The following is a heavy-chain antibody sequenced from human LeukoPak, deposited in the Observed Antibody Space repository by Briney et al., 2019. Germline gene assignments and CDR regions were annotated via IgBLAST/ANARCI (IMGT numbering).Heavy chain of an antibody. CDR3: ARGYCGSTSCFNFDY. CDR2: ISAYNGNT. D-gene: IGHD2-2*01. J-gene: IGHJ4*02. Sequence: ASVKASCKASGYTFTTYDINWVRQAPGQGLEWMGWISAYNGNTNYAQKLQGRVTMTTDTSTSTAYMELRSLRSDDTAVHYCARGYCGSTSCFNFDYWGQGTLVTVSS. V-gene: IGHV1-18*01. CDR1: GYTFTTYD.